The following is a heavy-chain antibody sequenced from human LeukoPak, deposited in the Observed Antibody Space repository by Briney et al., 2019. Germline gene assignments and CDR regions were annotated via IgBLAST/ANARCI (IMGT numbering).Heavy chain of an antibody. V-gene: IGHV1-8*01. J-gene: IGHJ4*02. Sequence: ASVTVSCKTSGYTFSSYDINWVRQATGQGLEWMGWMNPTSGNVGYAQKFQGRITMTRDTSISTAYMELSSLRSEDTAVYYCARRSDYYDSSAYRFWGQGVLVTVSS. CDR3: ARRSDYYDSSAYRF. D-gene: IGHD3-22*01. CDR1: GYTFSSYD. CDR2: MNPTSGNV.